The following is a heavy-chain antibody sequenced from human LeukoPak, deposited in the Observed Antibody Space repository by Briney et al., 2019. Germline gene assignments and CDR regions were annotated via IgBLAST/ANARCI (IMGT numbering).Heavy chain of an antibody. CDR3: AKVSNYDDY. CDR1: GFTFSTFG. D-gene: IGHD3-22*01. CDR2: ISPDGNNE. Sequence: PGRSLRLSCAASGFTFSTFGIHRVRQAPGKGLEWVAAISPDGNNEYYIDSVKGRFTVSRDNSKNMIYLQMNSLRGEDSAVYYCAKVSNYDDYWGQGTLVTVSS. V-gene: IGHV3-30*18. J-gene: IGHJ4*02.